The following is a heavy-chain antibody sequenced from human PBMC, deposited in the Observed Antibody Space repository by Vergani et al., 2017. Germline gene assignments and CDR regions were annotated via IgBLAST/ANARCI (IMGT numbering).Heavy chain of an antibody. D-gene: IGHD6-6*01. J-gene: IGHJ6*03. CDR3: AISGGSSVYYYYCMDV. Sequence: EVQLVQSGAEVKKPGESLKISCKGSGYSFTSYWIGWVRQMPGKGLRWMGIIYPGDSDTRYSPSFQGQVTIPADKSISTAYLQWSSLKASDTAMYYCAISGGSSVYYYYCMDVWSRGTTVTVSS. CDR2: IYPGDSDT. V-gene: IGHV5-51*03. CDR1: GYSFTSYW.